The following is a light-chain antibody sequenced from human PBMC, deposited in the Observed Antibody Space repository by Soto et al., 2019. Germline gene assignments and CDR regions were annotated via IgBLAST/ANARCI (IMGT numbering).Light chain of an antibody. CDR2: DAS. CDR3: QQRHDWPPLT. V-gene: IGKV3-11*01. CDR1: QSVRTS. Sequence: EIVLTQSPATLSLSPGERATLSCRASQSVRTSLAWYQQKPGQAPRLLIYDASNRATGIPARFSGSGSGTDFTLTISSLEPEEFAVYYCQQRHDWPPLTFGGGTKVEIK. J-gene: IGKJ4*01.